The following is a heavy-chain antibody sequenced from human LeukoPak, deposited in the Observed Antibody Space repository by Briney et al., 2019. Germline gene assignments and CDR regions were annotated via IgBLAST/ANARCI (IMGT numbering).Heavy chain of an antibody. D-gene: IGHD3-10*01. J-gene: IGHJ3*02. CDR2: ISSSSSTI. CDR1: GFTFSSYS. V-gene: IGHV3-48*01. Sequence: GGSLRLSCAASGFTFSSYSMNWVRQAPGKGLEWVSYISSSSSTIYYADSVKGRFTISRDNAKNSLYLQMNSLRAEDTAVYCCVWFGEDDAFDIWGQGTMVTVSS. CDR3: VWFGEDDAFDI.